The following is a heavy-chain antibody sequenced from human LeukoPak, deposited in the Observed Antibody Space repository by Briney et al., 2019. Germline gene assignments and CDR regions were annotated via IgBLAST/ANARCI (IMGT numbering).Heavy chain of an antibody. CDR2: ISGSGGST. J-gene: IGHJ4*02. D-gene: IGHD5-18*01. CDR3: AKEGRGYSYGYLPYYFDY. CDR1: GFTFSRYA. V-gene: IGHV3-23*01. Sequence: GGSLRLSCAASGFTFSRYALSWVRQAPGKGLEWVSAISGSGGSTYYADSVKGRFTISRDNSKNTLYLHINSLRAEATAVYYCAKEGRGYSYGYLPYYFDYWGQGTLVTVSS.